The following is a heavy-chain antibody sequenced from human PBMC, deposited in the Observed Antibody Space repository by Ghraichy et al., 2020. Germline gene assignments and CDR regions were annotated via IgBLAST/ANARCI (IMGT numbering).Heavy chain of an antibody. CDR2: FDPEDGET. V-gene: IGHV1-24*01. J-gene: IGHJ4*02. D-gene: IGHD2-15*01. CDR1: GYTLTELS. Sequence: ASVKVSCKVSGYTLTELSMHWVRQAPGKGLEWMGGFDPEDGETIYAQKFQGRVTMTEDTSTDTAYMELSSLRSEDTAVYYCATWGYCSGGSCSHSSPYFDYWGQGTLVTVSS. CDR3: ATWGYCSGGSCSHSSPYFDY.